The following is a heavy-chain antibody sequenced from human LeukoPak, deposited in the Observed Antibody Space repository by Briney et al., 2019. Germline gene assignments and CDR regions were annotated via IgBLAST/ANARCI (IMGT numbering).Heavy chain of an antibody. CDR1: GYSISSGYY. D-gene: IGHD6-6*01. CDR2: IYHSGST. V-gene: IGHV4-38-2*02. J-gene: IGHJ4*02. CDR3: ARDVAARGYFDY. Sequence: SETLSLTCTVSGYSISSGYYWGWIRQPPGKGLEWIGSIYHSGSTYYNPSLKSRVTISVDTSKNQFSLKLSSVTAADTAVYYCARDVAARGYFDYWGQGTLVTVSS.